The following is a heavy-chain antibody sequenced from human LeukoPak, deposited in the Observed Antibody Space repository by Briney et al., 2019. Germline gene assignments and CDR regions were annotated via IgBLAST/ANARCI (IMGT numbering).Heavy chain of an antibody. V-gene: IGHV3-23*01. D-gene: IGHD3-22*01. CDR2: ITGSGDST. CDR3: AKGRATYFYDTSGYSALDY. CDR1: RFTFSPFA. Sequence: PGGSLRLSCAASRFTFSPFAMTWVRQAPGKGLEWVSAITGSGDSTYYADSVKGRFTISRDNSKNTLYPQMNSLRADDKAVYYYAKGRATYFYDTSGYSALDYWGQGTLVTVSS. J-gene: IGHJ4*02.